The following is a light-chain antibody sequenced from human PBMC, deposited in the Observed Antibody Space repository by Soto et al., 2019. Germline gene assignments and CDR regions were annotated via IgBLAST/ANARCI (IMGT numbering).Light chain of an antibody. J-gene: IGKJ1*01. CDR3: QQYGSSLTWT. V-gene: IGKV3-20*01. CDR1: QNISSY. Sequence: EIVMTQSPATLSLSPGKTATLSCRASQNISSYLIWYQQKPGQAPRLLIYGASNRATGIPDRFSGSGSGTDFTLTISRLEPEDFAVYYCQQYGSSLTWTFGQGTKVDIK. CDR2: GAS.